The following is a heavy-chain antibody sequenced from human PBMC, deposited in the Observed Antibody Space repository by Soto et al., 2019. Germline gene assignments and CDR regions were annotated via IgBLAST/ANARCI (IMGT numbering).Heavy chain of an antibody. D-gene: IGHD2-2*01. J-gene: IGHJ5*02. Sequence: SEPLSLTCTVSGGSISSYYWSWIRQPPGKGLEWIGYIYYSGSTNYNPSLKSRVTISVDTSKNQFSLKLSSVTAADTAVYYCARALRGLYCSSTSCPTNWFDPWGQGTLVTVS. CDR2: IYYSGST. CDR3: ARALRGLYCSSTSCPTNWFDP. V-gene: IGHV4-59*01. CDR1: GGSISSYY.